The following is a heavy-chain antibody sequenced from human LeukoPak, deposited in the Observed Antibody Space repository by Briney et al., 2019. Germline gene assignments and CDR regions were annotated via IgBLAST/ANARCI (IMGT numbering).Heavy chain of an antibody. D-gene: IGHD3-22*01. CDR1: GYTFTAFY. J-gene: IGHJ6*03. V-gene: IGHV1-46*01. CDR3: AVVDSSGYYYGYYYMDV. CDR2: INPSGGST. Sequence: GASVKVSCKASGYTFTAFYMHWVRQAPGQGLEWMGIINPSGGSTSYAQKFQGRVTMTRDMSTSTVYMELSGLRSEDTAVYYCAVVDSSGYYYGYYYMDVWGKGTTVTVSS.